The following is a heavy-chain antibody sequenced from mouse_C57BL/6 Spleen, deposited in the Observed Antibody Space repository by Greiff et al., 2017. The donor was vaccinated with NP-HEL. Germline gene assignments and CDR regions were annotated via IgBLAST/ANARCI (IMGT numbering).Heavy chain of an antibody. CDR1: GYTFTNYW. CDR3: ARGPYYFDY. V-gene: IGHV1-63*01. Sequence: QVQLQQSGAELVRPGTSVQMSCKASGYTFTNYWIGWAKQRPGHGLEWIGDISPGGGYTNYNEKFKGKATLTADKASSTAYMQFSSLTSEDSAIYYCARGPYYFDYWGQGTTLTVSS. J-gene: IGHJ2*01. CDR2: ISPGGGYT.